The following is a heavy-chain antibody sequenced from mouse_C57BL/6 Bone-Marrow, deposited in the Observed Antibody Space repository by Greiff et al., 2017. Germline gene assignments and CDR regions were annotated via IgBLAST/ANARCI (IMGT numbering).Heavy chain of an antibody. Sequence: QVQLQQSGPELVKPGASVKLSCKASGYTFTSYDINWVKQRPGQGLEWIGWIYPRDGSTKYNEKFKGKATLTVDTSSSTAYMELHSLTSEDSAVYFCERLEFDGCSGDWYFDVWGRGTTVTVSS. CDR3: ERLEFDGCSGDWYFDV. CDR1: GYTFTSYD. D-gene: IGHD1-1*01. V-gene: IGHV1-85*01. J-gene: IGHJ1*03. CDR2: IYPRDGST.